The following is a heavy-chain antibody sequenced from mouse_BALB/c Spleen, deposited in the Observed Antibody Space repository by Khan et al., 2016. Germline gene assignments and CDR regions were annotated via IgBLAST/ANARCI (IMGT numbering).Heavy chain of an antibody. CDR3: ARHDCYYYAMDY. Sequence: QVQLKESGPDLVAPSQSLSITCTVSGFSLTSYGVHWVRQPPGKGLEWLVVIWSDGSTTYNSALKSRLSISKDNSKSQVFLKMNSLQTDDTAMYYCARHDCYYYAMDYGGQGTSVTVSS. D-gene: IGHD2-3*01. V-gene: IGHV2-6-2*01. CDR2: IWSDGST. J-gene: IGHJ4*01. CDR1: GFSLTSYG.